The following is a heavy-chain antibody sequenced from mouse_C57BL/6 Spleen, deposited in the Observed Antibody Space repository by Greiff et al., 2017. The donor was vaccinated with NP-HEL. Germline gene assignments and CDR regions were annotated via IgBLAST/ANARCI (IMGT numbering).Heavy chain of an antibody. V-gene: IGHV5-9-1*02. CDR3: TRDRSGNYGGAMDY. D-gene: IGHD2-1*01. J-gene: IGHJ4*01. CDR1: GFTFSSYA. CDR2: ISSGGDYI. Sequence: EVQLVESGEGLVKPGGSLKLSCAASGFTFSSYAMSWVRQTPEKRLEWVAYISSGGDYIYYADTVKGRFTISRDNARNTLYLQMSSLKSEDTAMDYCTRDRSGNYGGAMDYWGQGTSVTVSS.